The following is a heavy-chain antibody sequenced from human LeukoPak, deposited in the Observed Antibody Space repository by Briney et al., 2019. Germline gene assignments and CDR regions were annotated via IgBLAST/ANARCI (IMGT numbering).Heavy chain of an antibody. CDR1: GLAFSAYK. CDR3: VVGGSPGY. CDR2: NSTDGYTT. J-gene: IGHJ4*02. Sequence: PGGSLRLSCAASGLAFSAYKMHWVRQAPRKGLVWVSRNSTDGYTTDYADFVQGRFTASRDNTKNTWSLEMNSLRAEDTAVYYCVVGGSPGYWGQGTLVTVSS. V-gene: IGHV3-74*01. D-gene: IGHD2-15*01.